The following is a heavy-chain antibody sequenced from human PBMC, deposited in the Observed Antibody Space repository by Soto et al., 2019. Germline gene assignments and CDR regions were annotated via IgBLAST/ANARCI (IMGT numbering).Heavy chain of an antibody. CDR2: IDPSGGIT. D-gene: IGHD3-22*01. V-gene: IGHV1-46*01. J-gene: IGHJ1*01. CDR3: ARDVIGAEIHETIGYYFVH. CDR1: GYSFTNFH. Sequence: QVQLSQFGAEVKKPGAAVKVFCKASGYSFTNFHIHCVRQAPGQGLEWMGMIDPSGGITRDAQRHQGRTTMTSPASFSTVYMQLRSLTSAEPPVYYFARDVIGAEIHETIGYYFVHRGQGTLVTVSS.